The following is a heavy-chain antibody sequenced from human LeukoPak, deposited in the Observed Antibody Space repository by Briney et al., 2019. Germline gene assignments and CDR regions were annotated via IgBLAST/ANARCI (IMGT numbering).Heavy chain of an antibody. V-gene: IGHV4-38-2*02. D-gene: IGHD3-22*01. J-gene: IGHJ4*02. CDR1: GYSITSGYY. CDR2: HSGST. CDR3: AAPDSSGYYYLY. Sequence: PSETLSLTCTVSGYSITSGYYWGWIRQPPGKGLEWIGNHSGSTYYNPSLKSRVTISVDTSKNQFSLKLSSVTAADTAVYYCAAPDSSGYYYLYWGQGTLVTVSS.